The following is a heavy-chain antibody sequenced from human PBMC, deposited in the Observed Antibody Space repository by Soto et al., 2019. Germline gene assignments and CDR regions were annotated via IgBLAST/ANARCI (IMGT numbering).Heavy chain of an antibody. V-gene: IGHV4-4*02. CDR2: IYHSGST. D-gene: IGHD2-2*01. CDR3: ATRFERYCSSTSCYWDAFDI. Sequence: SETLSLTCAVSGGSISSSNWGSWVRQPPGKGLEWIGEIYHSGSTNYNASLKSRVTISVDKSKNQFSLKLSSVTAADTAVYYCATRFERYCSSTSCYWDAFDIWGQGPMVT. J-gene: IGHJ3*02. CDR1: GGSISSSNW.